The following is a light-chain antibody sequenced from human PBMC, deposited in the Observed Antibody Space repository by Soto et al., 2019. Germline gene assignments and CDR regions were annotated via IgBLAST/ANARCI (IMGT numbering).Light chain of an antibody. CDR1: QSVNNY. CDR3: HSYDKWPPGT. V-gene: IGKV3-11*01. J-gene: IGKJ1*01. CDR2: DAS. Sequence: EIVLTQSPASVSLSPGGRATLSCRSSQSVNNYVAWYQQKPGQAPRLLIYDASNRATGIPARFSGSGSGTDFTLTISSLQPEDFAVYFCHSYDKWPPGTFGQGTKVDIK.